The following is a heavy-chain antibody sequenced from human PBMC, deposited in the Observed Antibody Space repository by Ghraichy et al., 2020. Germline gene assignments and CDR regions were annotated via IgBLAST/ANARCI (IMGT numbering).Heavy chain of an antibody. V-gene: IGHV3-33*01. CDR2: IWYDGSNK. Sequence: GGSLRLSCAASGFTFSNYGLHWVRQAPGKGLEWVAVIWYDGSNKYYADSVKGRFTISRDNSKNTLYLQMNSLRAEDTAVYYCARSNRPPSSSWSYYYYGMDVWGQGTTVTVSS. CDR3: ARSNRPPSSSWSYYYYGMDV. D-gene: IGHD6-13*01. CDR1: GFTFSNYG. J-gene: IGHJ6*02.